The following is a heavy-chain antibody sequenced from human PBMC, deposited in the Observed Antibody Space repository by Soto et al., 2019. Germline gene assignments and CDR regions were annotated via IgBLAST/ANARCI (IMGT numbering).Heavy chain of an antibody. V-gene: IGHV3-53*01. D-gene: IGHD6-6*01. CDR3: ARDPSSSPYYYYGMDV. CDR2: IYSGGST. J-gene: IGHJ6*02. CDR1: GFTVSSNY. Sequence: SVGSLRLSCAASGFTVSSNYMSWVRQAPGKGLEWVSVIYSGGSTYYADSVKGRFTISRDNSKNTLYLQMNSLRAEDTAVYYCARDPSSSPYYYYGMDVWGQGTTVTVSS.